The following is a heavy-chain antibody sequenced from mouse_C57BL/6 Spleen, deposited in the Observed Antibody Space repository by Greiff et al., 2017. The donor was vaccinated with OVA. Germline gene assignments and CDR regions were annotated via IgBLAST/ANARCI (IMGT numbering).Heavy chain of an antibody. V-gene: IGHV7-3*01. CDR3: ARYYPFYAMDY. Sequence: EVKLVESGGGLVQPGGSLSLSCAASGFTFTDYYMSWVRQPPGKALEWLGFIRNKANGYTTEYSASVKGRFTISRDNSQSILYLQMNDLRAEDSATYYCARYYPFYAMDYWGQGTSVTVSS. CDR1: GFTFTDYY. J-gene: IGHJ4*01. CDR2: IRNKANGYTT.